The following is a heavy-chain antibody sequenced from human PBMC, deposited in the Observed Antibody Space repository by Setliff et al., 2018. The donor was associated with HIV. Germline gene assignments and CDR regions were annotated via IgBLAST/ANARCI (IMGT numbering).Heavy chain of an antibody. Sequence: GGSLRLSCAASGFTFSSYSMNWVRQAPGKGLEWVSYISSSSSTIYYADSVKGRFTISRDNAKNSLYLQMNSLRAEDTAVYYCASEAVAARSGMDVWGQGTTVTSP. J-gene: IGHJ6*02. CDR3: ASEAVAARSGMDV. CDR1: GFTFSSYS. CDR2: ISSSSSTI. D-gene: IGHD6-19*01. V-gene: IGHV3-48*04.